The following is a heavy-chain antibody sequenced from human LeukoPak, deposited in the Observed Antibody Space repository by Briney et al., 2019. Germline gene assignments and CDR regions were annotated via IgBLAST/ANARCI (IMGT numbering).Heavy chain of an antibody. CDR2: IYYSGST. D-gene: IGHD4-23*01. V-gene: IGHV4-31*03. CDR3: ARTTVVNLHFDY. CDR1: GGSITSGGYY. J-gene: IGHJ4*02. Sequence: PSQTLSITCTVSGGSITSGGYYWSWIRRHPGKGLEWIGYIYYSGSTYYNPSLKSRVTISVDTSKNQFSLKLSSVTAADTAVYYCARTTVVNLHFDYWGQGTLVTVSS.